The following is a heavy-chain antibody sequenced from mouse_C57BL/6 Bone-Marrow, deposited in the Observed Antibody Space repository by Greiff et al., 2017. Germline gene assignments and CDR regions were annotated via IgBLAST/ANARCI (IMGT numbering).Heavy chain of an antibody. CDR2: IDPSDSYT. CDR1: GYTFTSYW. CDR3: ARSDSYYFDY. V-gene: IGHV1-50*01. J-gene: IGHJ2*01. Sequence: QVQLQQPGAELVKPGASVKLSCKASGYTFTSYWMQWVKQRPGPGLEWIGEIDPSDSYTNYNQKFKGKATLTVDTSSSTAYMQLSSLTSEDSAVYYCARSDSYYFDYWGQGTTLTVSS.